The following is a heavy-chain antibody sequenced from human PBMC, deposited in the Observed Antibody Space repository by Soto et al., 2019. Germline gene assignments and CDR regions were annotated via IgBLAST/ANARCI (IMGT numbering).Heavy chain of an antibody. J-gene: IGHJ6*02. CDR1: GGSFSGYY. V-gene: IGHV4-34*01. CDR3: ARGLPRGDYYYYGMDV. CDR2: INHSGST. Sequence: SETLSLTCAAYGGSFSGYYWSWIRQPPGKGLEWIGEINHSGSTNYNPSLKSRVTISVDTSKNQFSLKLSSVTAADTAVYYCARGLPRGDYYYYGMDVWGQGTTVTVSS. D-gene: IGHD1-26*01.